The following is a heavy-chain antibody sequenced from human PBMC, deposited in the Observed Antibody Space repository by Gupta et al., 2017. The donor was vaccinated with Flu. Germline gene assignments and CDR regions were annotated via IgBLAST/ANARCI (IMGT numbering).Heavy chain of an antibody. CDR2: ISSTSNTI. Sequence: VRQAPGKGLEWVSYISSTSNTIYYADSVKGRFTISRDNAKDSLYLQMNSLRAEDTAVYYCARRKPNDYYFDFWGQGTLVTGAS. J-gene: IGHJ4*02. V-gene: IGHV3-48*01. CDR3: ARRKPNDYYFDF. D-gene: IGHD5-12*01.